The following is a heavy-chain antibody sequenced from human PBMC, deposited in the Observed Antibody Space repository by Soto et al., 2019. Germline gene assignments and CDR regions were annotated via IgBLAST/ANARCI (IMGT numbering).Heavy chain of an antibody. CDR2: IHYSGGT. CDR3: VRTQRGGNLLFAL. D-gene: IGHD1-26*01. J-gene: IGHJ4*01. Sequence: PSETLSLTCAVSGGSIRSDDSYWSWIRQCPGKGPEWIGYIHYSGGTYYNPSLKSRVTISVDTSKNQVSLSLSSVTAADTAVYYCVRTQRGGNLLFALWGQGTLVTVSS. V-gene: IGHV4-31*11. CDR1: GGSIRSDDSY.